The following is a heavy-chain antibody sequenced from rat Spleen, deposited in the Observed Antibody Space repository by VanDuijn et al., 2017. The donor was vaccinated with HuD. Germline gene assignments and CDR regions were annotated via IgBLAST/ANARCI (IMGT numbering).Heavy chain of an antibody. CDR2: IWAGGRT. CDR1: GFSLPNFH. CDR3: ARDPGNYGGYEPYWYFDF. Sequence: QVQLKESGPGLVQPSQTLSLTCTVSGFSLPNFHVTWVRQPPGKGLAWVGIIWAGGRTAYNSLLKSRLSISRDPSKSQVFLKMNSLQTEDIATYYCARDPGNYGGYEPYWYFDFWGPGTMVTVSS. V-gene: IGHV2-43*01. D-gene: IGHD1-11*01. J-gene: IGHJ1*01.